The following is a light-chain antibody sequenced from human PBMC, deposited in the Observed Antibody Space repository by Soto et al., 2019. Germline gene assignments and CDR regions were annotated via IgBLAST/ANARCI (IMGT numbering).Light chain of an antibody. CDR1: SSNIGSYT. V-gene: IGLV1-44*01. Sequence: QSVLTQPPSASGTPGQRVTISCSGSSSNIGSYTINWYQQLPGTAPKLLIYSNNQRPSGVPDRFSGFKSGTSATLDIAGLQTGDEADYYCGTWDTSLRAFYVFGTGTKLTVL. CDR2: SNN. CDR3: GTWDTSLRAFYV. J-gene: IGLJ1*01.